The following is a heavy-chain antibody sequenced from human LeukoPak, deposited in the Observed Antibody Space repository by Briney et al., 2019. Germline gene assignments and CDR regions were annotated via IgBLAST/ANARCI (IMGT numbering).Heavy chain of an antibody. D-gene: IGHD1-26*01. J-gene: IGHJ6*02. CDR3: ASRIGRYLYYFGMDV. CDR2: INESGST. CDR1: GGPFSHYY. V-gene: IGHV4-34*01. Sequence: SETLSLTGAVSGGPFSHYYWTWIRQPPGKGLEWIGEINESGSTNYDPSLKSRVTISVDMSKNHFSLNLTSVTAAEPAVYYCASRIGRYLYYFGMDVWGQGTTVTVSS.